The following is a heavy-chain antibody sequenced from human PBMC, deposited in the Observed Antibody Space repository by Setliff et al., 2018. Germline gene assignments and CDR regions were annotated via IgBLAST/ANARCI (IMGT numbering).Heavy chain of an antibody. CDR2: IDLYNAGT. CDR3: AMSSWPGRPNDFDL. D-gene: IGHD6-6*01. J-gene: IGHJ3*01. V-gene: IGHV1-18*01. Sequence: ASVKVSCKASGYTFTSYGISWVRQAPGQGLEWLGRIDLYNAGTTYAEKMETKVTMTVDTSSNIGYMELRSLTSDDTGIYFCAMSSWPGRPNDFDLWGQGTEVTVSS. CDR1: GYTFTSYG.